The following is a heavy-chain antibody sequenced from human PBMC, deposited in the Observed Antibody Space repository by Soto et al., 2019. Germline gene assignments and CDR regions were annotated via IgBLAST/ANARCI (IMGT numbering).Heavy chain of an antibody. CDR2: ISGSGGKT. D-gene: IGHD3-10*01. Sequence: EVQLLESGGGLVQPGGSLRLSCAASRFTFSTYGMSWVRQAPGKGLEWVSDISGSGGKTYYADSVKGRFTISRDNSKNTLYLQMNSLRAEDTAVYYCAKSAMVRGGGWFDPWGQGTLVTVSS. J-gene: IGHJ5*02. CDR1: RFTFSTYG. V-gene: IGHV3-23*01. CDR3: AKSAMVRGGGWFDP.